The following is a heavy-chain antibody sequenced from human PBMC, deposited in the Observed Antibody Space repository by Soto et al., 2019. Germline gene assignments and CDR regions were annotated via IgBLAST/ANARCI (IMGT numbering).Heavy chain of an antibody. CDR3: ARGYCSSTSCRFDY. CDR2: ISAYNGNT. CDR1: GYTFTSYG. Sequence: ASVKVSCKASGYTFTSYGISWVRQAPGQGLEWMGWISAYNGNTNYAQKLQGRVTMTTDTSTSTAYMELSSLRSEDTAVYYCARGYCSSTSCRFDYWGQGTLVTVSS. J-gene: IGHJ4*02. D-gene: IGHD2-2*01. V-gene: IGHV1-18*01.